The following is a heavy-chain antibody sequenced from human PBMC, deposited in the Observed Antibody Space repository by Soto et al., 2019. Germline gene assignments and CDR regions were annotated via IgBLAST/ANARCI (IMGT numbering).Heavy chain of an antibody. D-gene: IGHD2-15*01. CDR2: ILYGGNT. CDR1: GDSMNSGGYC. V-gene: IGHV4-31*03. CDR3: SRGILV. J-gene: IGHJ4*02. Sequence: QVQLQESGPGLVKPSQTLSLTCTVSGDSMNSGGYCWTWIRQHPGEGLEWIGCILYGGNTSYNPSLKSRVIISGDKSKNQFSLNLNSVTAADTAVYYCSRGILVWGQGTLITVSS.